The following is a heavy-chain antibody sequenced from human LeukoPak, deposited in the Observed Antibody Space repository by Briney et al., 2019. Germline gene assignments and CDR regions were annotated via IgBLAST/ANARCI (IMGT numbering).Heavy chain of an antibody. V-gene: IGHV1-18*01. CDR3: ARDRPAFYHDYGDYVYDY. J-gene: IGHJ4*02. D-gene: IGHD4-17*01. Sequence: VASVKVSCKASGYTFTSYGISWVRQAPGQGLEWMGWISAYNGNTNYAQKLQGRVTMTTDTSTSTAYMELRSLRSDDTAVYYCARDRPAFYHDYGDYVYDYWGQGTLVTVSS. CDR1: GYTFTSYG. CDR2: ISAYNGNT.